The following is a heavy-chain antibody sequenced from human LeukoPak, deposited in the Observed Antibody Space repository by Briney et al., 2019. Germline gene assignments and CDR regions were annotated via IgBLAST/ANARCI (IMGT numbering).Heavy chain of an antibody. CDR3: ARIGASVGAIDY. CDR2: INSDGITT. Sequence: GGSLRLSCAASGFTFSSYWMHWVRQAPGKVLVWVSRINSDGITTSHADSVKGRFTISRDNTKNTLYLQMNSLRAEDTAVYYCARIGASVGAIDYWGQGTLVTVSS. J-gene: IGHJ4*02. CDR1: GFTFSSYW. D-gene: IGHD1-26*01. V-gene: IGHV3-74*01.